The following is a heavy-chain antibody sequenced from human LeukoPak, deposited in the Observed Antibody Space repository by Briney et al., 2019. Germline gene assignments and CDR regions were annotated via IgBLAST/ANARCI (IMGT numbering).Heavy chain of an antibody. Sequence: SSVKVSCKASGGTFSSYAISWVRQAPGQGLEWMGRIIPILGIANYAQKFQGRVTITADKSTSTACMELSSLRSEDTAVYYCARVNKHYDILTGYLDYWGQGTLVTVSS. D-gene: IGHD3-9*01. CDR3: ARVNKHYDILTGYLDY. V-gene: IGHV1-69*04. CDR2: IIPILGIA. CDR1: GGTFSSYA. J-gene: IGHJ4*02.